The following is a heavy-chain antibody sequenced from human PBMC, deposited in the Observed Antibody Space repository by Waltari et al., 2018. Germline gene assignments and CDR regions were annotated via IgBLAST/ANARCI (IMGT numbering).Heavy chain of an antibody. CDR2: MNPNSGNT. CDR3: ARWSLRRKGAFDI. D-gene: IGHD4-17*01. CDR1: GYTFTSSD. J-gene: IGHJ3*02. V-gene: IGHV1-8*03. Sequence: HAQLVLSGAEVNQPGASVTVSCKASGYTFTSSDIHCVRQATGQGLEWMGWMNPNSGNTGYAQKFQGRVTITRNTSISTAYMELSSLGSEDTAVYYCARWSLRRKGAFDIWGQGTMVTVSS.